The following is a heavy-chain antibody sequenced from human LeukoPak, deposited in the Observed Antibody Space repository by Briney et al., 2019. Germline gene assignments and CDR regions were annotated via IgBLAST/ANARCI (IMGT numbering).Heavy chain of an antibody. Sequence: SETLSLTCSVFGGSVSSYYWSWIRQPPGKGLEYIGYVSNSGSANYNPSLKSRVTISVDTSKNQFSLKLNSVTAADTAVYYCARGSLLRFGENRGWYFDLWGRGTLVTVSS. CDR3: ARGSLLRFGENRGWYFDL. CDR2: VSNSGSA. CDR1: GGSVSSYY. D-gene: IGHD3-10*01. V-gene: IGHV4-59*02. J-gene: IGHJ2*01.